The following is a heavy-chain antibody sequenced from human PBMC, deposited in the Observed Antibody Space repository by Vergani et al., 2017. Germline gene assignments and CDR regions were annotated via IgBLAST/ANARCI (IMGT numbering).Heavy chain of an antibody. V-gene: IGHV4-59*12. Sequence: QVQLQESGPGLVKPSETLSLTCTVSGGSISSYYWRWIRQPPGKGLEWIGYIYYSGSTHYNPSLKSRVTISVDTSKNHFSLKLSSVTAADTDVYYCARRGGAASWFDPWGQGTLVTVSS. D-gene: IGHD3-16*01. CDR3: ARRGGAASWFDP. CDR2: IYYSGST. J-gene: IGHJ5*02. CDR1: GGSISSYY.